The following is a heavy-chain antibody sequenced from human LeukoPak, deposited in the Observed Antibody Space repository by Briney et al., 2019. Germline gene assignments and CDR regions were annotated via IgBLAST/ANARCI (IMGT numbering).Heavy chain of an antibody. D-gene: IGHD3-22*01. CDR1: GDSINSLDL. V-gene: IGHV4-4*03. J-gene: IGHJ4*02. CDR2: MYLSGTT. CDR3: AGLVGRYSSGLYYYYFDY. Sequence: PPETLSLTCTVSGDSINSLDLWSWVRQPPGKGLEWIGEMYLSGTTHSNPSVKSRVTISIDKSKNQFFLNLSSVTAADTAVYYCAGLVGRYSSGLYYYYFDYWGQGTLVTVSS.